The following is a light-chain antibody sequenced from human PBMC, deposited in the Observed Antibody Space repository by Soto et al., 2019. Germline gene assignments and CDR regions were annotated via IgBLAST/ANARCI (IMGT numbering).Light chain of an antibody. CDR1: QSVLYSSNNKNC. CDR2: WAS. J-gene: IGKJ5*01. V-gene: IGKV4-1*01. CDR3: QQYYTTPPT. Sequence: DIVMTQSPDSLAVSLGERATLNCKSSQSVLYSSNNKNCLAWYQQKPGQPPKLLIYWASTRESGVPDQFSGSGSGADFTLTISSLQAEDVAVYYCQQYYTTPPTFGQGTRLEIK.